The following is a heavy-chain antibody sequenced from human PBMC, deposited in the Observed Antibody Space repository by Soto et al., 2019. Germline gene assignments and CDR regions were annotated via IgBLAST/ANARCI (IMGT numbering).Heavy chain of an antibody. Sequence: GGSLRLSCAASGFTFSSYAMHWVRQAPGKGLEWVAVISYDGSNKYYADSVKGRFTISRDNSKNTLYLQMNSLRAEDTAVYYCARGSAVADPLFDYWGQGTLVTVSS. D-gene: IGHD6-19*01. CDR1: GFTFSSYA. CDR2: ISYDGSNK. V-gene: IGHV3-30-3*01. CDR3: ARGSAVADPLFDY. J-gene: IGHJ4*02.